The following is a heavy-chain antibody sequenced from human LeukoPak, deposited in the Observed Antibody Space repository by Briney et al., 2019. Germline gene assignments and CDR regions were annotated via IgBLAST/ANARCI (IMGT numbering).Heavy chain of an antibody. Sequence: TSETLSLTCTVSGGSSSSSSYYWGWIRQPPGKGLEWIGSIYYSGSTYYNPSLKSRVTISVDTSKNQFSLKLSSVTAADTAVYYCERHARMIVVVINAFDIWGQGTMVTVPS. D-gene: IGHD3-22*01. V-gene: IGHV4-39*01. CDR2: IYYSGST. CDR3: ERHARMIVVVINAFDI. CDR1: GGSSSSSSYY. J-gene: IGHJ3*02.